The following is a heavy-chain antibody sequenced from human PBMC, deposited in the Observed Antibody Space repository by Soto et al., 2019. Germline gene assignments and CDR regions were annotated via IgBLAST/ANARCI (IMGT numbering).Heavy chain of an antibody. D-gene: IGHD2-2*01. CDR3: AKDSFAVPAASANWFDP. CDR1: GFTFSSYG. J-gene: IGHJ5*02. V-gene: IGHV3-30*18. Sequence: GGSLRLSCAASGFTFSSYGMHWVRQAPGKGLEWVAVISYDGSNKYYADSVKGRFTISRDNSKNTLYLQMNSLRAEDTAVYYCAKDSFAVPAASANWFDPWGQGTLVTVSS. CDR2: ISYDGSNK.